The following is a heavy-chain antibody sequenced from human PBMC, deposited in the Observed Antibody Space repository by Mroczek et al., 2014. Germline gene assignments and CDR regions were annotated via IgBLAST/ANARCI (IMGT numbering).Heavy chain of an antibody. CDR3: ARDTGELRGYSYGLHAFDI. CDR1: GFAFSSYA. D-gene: IGHD5-18*01. Sequence: QVQLVESGGGVVQPGRSLRLSCAASGFAFSSYAMHWVRQAPGKGLEWVAVISYDGSNKYYADSVKGRFTISRDNSKNTLYLQMNSLRAEDTAVYYCARDTGELRGYSYGLHAFDIWGQGTMVTVSS. J-gene: IGHJ3*02. V-gene: IGHV3-30-3*01. CDR2: ISYDGSNK.